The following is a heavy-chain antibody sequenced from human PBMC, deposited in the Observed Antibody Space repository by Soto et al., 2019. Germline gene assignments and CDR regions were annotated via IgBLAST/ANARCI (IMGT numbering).Heavy chain of an antibody. D-gene: IGHD3-22*01. CDR2: IHTRGTT. Sequence: GGSLRLSCAASGFTFSSYAMSWVRQAPGKGLEWIAAIHTRGTTYYPDSVEGHFTISRDNSKNTLFLQMSSLRAEDSAVYYCVKDRTSYDEPGDYWGQGVLVTVSS. J-gene: IGHJ4*02. CDR1: GFTFSSYA. V-gene: IGHV3-23*05. CDR3: VKDRTSYDEPGDY.